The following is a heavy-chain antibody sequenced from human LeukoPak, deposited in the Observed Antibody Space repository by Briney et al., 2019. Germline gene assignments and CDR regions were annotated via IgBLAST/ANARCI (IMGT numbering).Heavy chain of an antibody. D-gene: IGHD3-22*01. CDR1: GDSISSSSYY. J-gene: IGHJ4*02. V-gene: IGHV4-39*01. CDR2: IHYTGST. Sequence: SETLSLTCTVSGDSISSSSYYWVWLRQPPGKGLEWIATIHYTGSTYYNPSLKSRVTISEDTSKNQFSLKLSSVTAADTAMYYCARYWGPYDNSGAYFDYWGQGTLVTVSS. CDR3: ARYWGPYDNSGAYFDY.